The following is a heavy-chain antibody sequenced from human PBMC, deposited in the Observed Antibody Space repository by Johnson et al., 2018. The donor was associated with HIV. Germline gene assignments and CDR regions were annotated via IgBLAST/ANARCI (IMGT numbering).Heavy chain of an antibody. J-gene: IGHJ3*02. CDR2: IGAAGDT. CDR3: VRGGMYRRDDAFDI. Sequence: VQLVESGGGLVQPGGPLRLSCAASGFTVSSNHLSWIRQAPGKGLEWVSAIGAAGDTYYADSVKGRFTISRENAKNSLYLHMNSLRADDTGLYYCVRGGMYRRDDAFDIWGQGTMVTVSS. CDR1: GFTVSSNH. V-gene: IGHV3-66*01. D-gene: IGHD1-14*01.